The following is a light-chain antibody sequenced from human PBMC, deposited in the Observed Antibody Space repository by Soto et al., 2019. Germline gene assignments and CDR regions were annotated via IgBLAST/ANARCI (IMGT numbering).Light chain of an antibody. Sequence: QSVLTQPPSVSGAPGQRVTISCTGYNSNIGAGYDVNGYQQLPGTAPKLLIYGNSNRPSGVPDRFSASKSGTSAYLAITGLQADDEADYYGQAYDSILSGWVFGGGTKLTV. CDR1: NSNIGAGYD. CDR3: QAYDSILSGWV. CDR2: GNS. J-gene: IGLJ3*02. V-gene: IGLV1-40*01.